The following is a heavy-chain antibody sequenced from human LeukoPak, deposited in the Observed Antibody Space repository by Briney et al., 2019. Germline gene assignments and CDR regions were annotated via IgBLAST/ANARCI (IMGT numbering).Heavy chain of an antibody. CDR2: INHSGST. V-gene: IGHV4-34*01. D-gene: IGHD2-2*01. CDR3: ATGQLPYDY. Sequence: SETLSLTCAVYGGSFSGYYWSWIRQPPGKGLEWIGEINHSGSTNYNPSLKSRVTISVDTSKNQFSLKLSSVTAADTAVYYCATGQLPYDYWGQGTLVTVSS. J-gene: IGHJ4*02. CDR1: GGSFSGYY.